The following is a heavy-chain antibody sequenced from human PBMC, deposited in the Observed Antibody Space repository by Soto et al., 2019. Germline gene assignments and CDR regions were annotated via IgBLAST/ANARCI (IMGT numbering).Heavy chain of an antibody. CDR1: GVTFSTHT. CDR3: VKGRSRSCSGTACGLWMDV. CDR2: LKSDGVTT. D-gene: IGHD1-1*01. Sequence: EVRLVESGGDLVQPRGSLRLSCSGSGVTFSTHTMHWVRHAPGKGLEYVSSLKSDGVTTFYADSVKDRFTMSRDNSRNTVYLQMSSLTSEDTAVYYCVKGRSRSCSGTACGLWMDVWGQGTTVTVS. V-gene: IGHV3-64D*06. J-gene: IGHJ6*02.